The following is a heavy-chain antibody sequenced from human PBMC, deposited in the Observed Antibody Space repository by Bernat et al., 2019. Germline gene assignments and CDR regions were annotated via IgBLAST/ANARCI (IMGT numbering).Heavy chain of an antibody. D-gene: IGHD3-10*01. Sequence: QLQLQESGPGLVKPSETLSLTCTVSGGSISSSSYYWGWIRQPPGKGLEWIGSVYYSGSTYYNPSLNSRVTISVDTSKNQFSLKLSSVTAADTAVYYCARWVRGEFDYWGQGTLVTVSS. V-gene: IGHV4-39*01. CDR2: VYYSGST. CDR1: GGSISSSSYY. CDR3: ARWVRGEFDY. J-gene: IGHJ4*02.